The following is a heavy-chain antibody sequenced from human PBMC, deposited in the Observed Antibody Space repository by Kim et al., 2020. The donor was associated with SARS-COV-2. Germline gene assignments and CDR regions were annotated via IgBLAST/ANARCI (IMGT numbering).Heavy chain of an antibody. V-gene: IGHV1-3*01. CDR3: ARDHGSGSYYSTLYFHY. Sequence: CQGRVTITRDTSASTAYMELSSLRSEDTAVYYCARDHGSGSYYSTLYFHYWGQGTLVTVSS. J-gene: IGHJ4*02. D-gene: IGHD3-10*01.